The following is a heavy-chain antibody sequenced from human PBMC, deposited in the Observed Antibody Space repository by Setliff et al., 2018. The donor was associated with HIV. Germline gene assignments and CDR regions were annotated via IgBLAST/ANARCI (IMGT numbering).Heavy chain of an antibody. J-gene: IGHJ3*02. V-gene: IGHV1-18*01. CDR3: ARDPMATITGDAFDI. D-gene: IGHD5-12*01. CDR2: ISTYSDET. Sequence: VASVKVSCKPSGYTFTTYGLSWVRQAPGQGLEWMGWISTYSDETSSSQNLQGRLTMTTDTSASTAYMELSSLRSEDTAVYYCARDPMATITGDAFDIWGQGTMVTVSS. CDR1: GYTFTTYG.